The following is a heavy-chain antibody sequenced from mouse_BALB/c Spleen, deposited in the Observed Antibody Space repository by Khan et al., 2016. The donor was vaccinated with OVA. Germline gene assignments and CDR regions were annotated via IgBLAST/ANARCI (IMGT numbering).Heavy chain of an antibody. Sequence: QMQLEESGAELAKPGASVKMSCKASGYTFTTYWMHWVKQRPGQGLEWIGYINPTSGYTDYNEKFKDRATLSADKSSSTAYMQLSSLTSEDSAVYYCTRHRIDYWGQGTTLTVSS. CDR2: INPTSGYT. CDR3: TRHRIDY. CDR1: GYTFTTYW. V-gene: IGHV1-7*01. J-gene: IGHJ2*01.